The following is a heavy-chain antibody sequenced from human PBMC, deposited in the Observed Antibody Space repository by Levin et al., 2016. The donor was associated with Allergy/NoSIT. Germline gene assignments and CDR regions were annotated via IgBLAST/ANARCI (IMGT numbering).Heavy chain of an antibody. D-gene: IGHD7-27*01. CDR1: GFTLSSYS. CDR2: ISSTSTYI. V-gene: IGHV3-21*01. J-gene: IGHJ3*02. CDR3: ARDTSPWGSRSFDI. Sequence: GGSLRLSCAAPGFTLSSYSMNWVRQAPGKGLEWVSSISSTSTYIFYADSVKGRFTISRDNAKNSLYLQMNSLRVEDTAIYYCARDTSPWGSRSFDIWGQGTMVTVSS.